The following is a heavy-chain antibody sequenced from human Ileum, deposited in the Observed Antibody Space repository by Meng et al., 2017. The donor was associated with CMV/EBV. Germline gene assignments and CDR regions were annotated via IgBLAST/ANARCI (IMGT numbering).Heavy chain of an antibody. CDR2: ISSDGSDT. CDR3: ARVEKEMC. Sequence: VQLVVSGGGLVLPGGSLGLSCAAPGLTFSSSWMHWVRQAPGKGLVWVSHISSDGSDTSYADSVRGRFTISRDNAKNTLYLQVNSLRDDDTGVYYCARVEKEMCWGQGTLVTVLL. CDR1: GLTFSSSW. J-gene: IGHJ4*02. V-gene: IGHV3-74*01. D-gene: IGHD1-1*01.